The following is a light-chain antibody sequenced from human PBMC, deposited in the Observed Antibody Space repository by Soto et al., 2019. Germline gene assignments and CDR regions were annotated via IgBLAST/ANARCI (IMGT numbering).Light chain of an antibody. CDR3: QQYDTSPRT. V-gene: IGKV3-20*01. Sequence: EIVLTQSPGTLSLSPGERATLSCRASQDVSSSYLAWCQQKLGQAPRLLMYGTSNRATGIPDRFSGSGSGTDFTLTISRLEAEDFAVYYCQQYDTSPRTFGQGTKVDIK. CDR2: GTS. J-gene: IGKJ2*01. CDR1: QDVSSSY.